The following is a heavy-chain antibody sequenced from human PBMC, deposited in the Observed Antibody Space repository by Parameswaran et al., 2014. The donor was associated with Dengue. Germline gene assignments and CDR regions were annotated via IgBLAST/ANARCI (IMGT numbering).Heavy chain of an antibody. V-gene: IGHV1-69*05. D-gene: IGHD4-17*01. CDR3: ATRGYDYGDYSLDY. CDR2: IIPVFSTA. Sequence: SWVRQAPGQGLEWMGAIIPVFSTANYAQKFQGRVTITRDTSASTAYMELSSLRSDDTAVYYCATRGYDYGDYSLDYWGQGTLVTVSS. J-gene: IGHJ4*02.